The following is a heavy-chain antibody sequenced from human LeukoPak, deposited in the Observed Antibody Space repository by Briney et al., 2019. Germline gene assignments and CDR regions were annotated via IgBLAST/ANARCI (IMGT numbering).Heavy chain of an antibody. D-gene: IGHD2-15*01. CDR1: GYPIRSSYF. CDR3: ASPHCSGGSCYDLPLDY. V-gene: IGHV4-38-2*01. J-gene: IGHJ4*02. Sequence: PSETLSLTCAVSGYPIRSSYFRGWIRPPPGKGLEWIGIIYHTGTSYYNPSLKSRVALSVDRSKQQFSLRLNSVTAADTAVYYCASPHCSGGSCYDLPLDYWGQGVLVTVSS. CDR2: IYHTGTS.